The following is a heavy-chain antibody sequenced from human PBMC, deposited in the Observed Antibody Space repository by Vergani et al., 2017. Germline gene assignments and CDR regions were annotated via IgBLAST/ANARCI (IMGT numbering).Heavy chain of an antibody. CDR2: ISSNGGYT. CDR3: VKDLVAVAGYYFDY. J-gene: IGHJ4*02. V-gene: IGHV3-64D*06. Sequence: EVQLVESGGGLVQPGGSLRLSCSVSGFTFSSYAMHWVRQAPGKGLEYVSGISSNGGYTYYADAVKGRFTISRDKSKNTIYLQMSRLRAEDTAVYYCVKDLVAVAGYYFDYWGQGTLVTVSS. D-gene: IGHD6-19*01. CDR1: GFTFSSYA.